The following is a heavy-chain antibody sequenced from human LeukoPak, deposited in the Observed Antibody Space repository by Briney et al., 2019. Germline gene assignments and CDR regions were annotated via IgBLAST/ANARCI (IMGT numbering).Heavy chain of an antibody. CDR2: ISGGSDST. Sequence: GGSLRLSCAASGFTFNSYAMNWVRQAPGKGLEWVSPISGGSDSTYYADSVKGRFTISRNTSKNTLYMQMNSLRAEDTAVYYCARESVGATPAFDYWGQGTLVTVSS. V-gene: IGHV3-23*01. J-gene: IGHJ4*02. D-gene: IGHD1-26*01. CDR3: ARESVGATPAFDY. CDR1: GFTFNSYA.